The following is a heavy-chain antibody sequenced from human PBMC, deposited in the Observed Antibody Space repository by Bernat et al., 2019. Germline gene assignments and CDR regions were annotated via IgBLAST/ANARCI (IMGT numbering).Heavy chain of an antibody. Sequence: QVQLVESGGGVVQPGGSLRLSCTASGFTFSSYGMHWVRQAPGKGLEWVAFIRYDGSNNYYADSVKGRFTISRDNSKNTLYLQMNSLRAEDTAVYYCAKPSIVGASYFDYWGQGTLVTVSS. CDR3: AKPSIVGASYFDY. V-gene: IGHV3-30*02. CDR1: GFTFSSYG. J-gene: IGHJ4*02. D-gene: IGHD1-26*01. CDR2: IRYDGSNN.